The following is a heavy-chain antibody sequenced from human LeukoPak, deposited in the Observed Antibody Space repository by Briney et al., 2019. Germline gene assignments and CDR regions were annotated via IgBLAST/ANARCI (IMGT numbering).Heavy chain of an antibody. CDR2: IYHSGST. V-gene: IGHV4-30-2*01. Sequence: SETLSLTCTVSGGSINSSSNQWGWIRQPPGKGLEWIGYIYHSGSTYYSPSLKSRVTISLDRPKNQFSLKLSSVTAADTAVYYCARSDYYPSAEYFQHWGQGTLVTVSS. CDR3: ARSDYYPSAEYFQH. J-gene: IGHJ1*01. CDR1: GGSINSSSNQ. D-gene: IGHD3-10*01.